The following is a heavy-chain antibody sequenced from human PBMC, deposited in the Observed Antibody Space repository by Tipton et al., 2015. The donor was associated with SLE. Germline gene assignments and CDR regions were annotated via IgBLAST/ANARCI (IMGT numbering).Heavy chain of an antibody. D-gene: IGHD6-13*01. J-gene: IGHJ5*02. CDR2: LYHRGST. Sequence: TLSLTCAVSGYSITSGDYWGWIRQPPGRGLEWVGSLYHRGSTYYNPSLKSRVTISTDTSKNGIYLKLTSVTATDTAVYFCARDPYDSTWRNGWFDPWGQGTLVTVSS. CDR3: ARDPYDSTWRNGWFDP. CDR1: GYSITSGDY. V-gene: IGHV4-38-2*02.